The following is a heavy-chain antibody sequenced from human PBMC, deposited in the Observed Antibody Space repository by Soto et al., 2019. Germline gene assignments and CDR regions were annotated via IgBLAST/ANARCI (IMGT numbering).Heavy chain of an antibody. CDR3: AKDPYSGYDSGSPYYFDY. J-gene: IGHJ4*02. D-gene: IGHD5-12*01. CDR1: GFSFSSYG. V-gene: IGHV3-30*18. Sequence: GGSLRLSCEASGFSFSSYGMYWVRQAPGKGLEWVGVISYDGSKKEYAESVEGRFTISRDNSKNTLYLQMDSLRAGDTAVYYCAKDPYSGYDSGSPYYFDYWGQGTLVTVSS. CDR2: ISYDGSKK.